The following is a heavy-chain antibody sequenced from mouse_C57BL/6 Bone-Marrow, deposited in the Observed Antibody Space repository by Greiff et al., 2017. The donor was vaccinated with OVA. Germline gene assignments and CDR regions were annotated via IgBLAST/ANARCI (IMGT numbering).Heavy chain of an antibody. D-gene: IGHD2-1*01. J-gene: IGHJ4*01. CDR3: ARIYYGNYYAMDY. Sequence: QVQLQQSGAELVRPGTSVKMSCKASGYTFTNYWIGWAKQRPGHGLEWIGDIYPGGGYTNYNEKFKGKATLTAGKSSSTAYMQFSSLTSEDSAIYYCARIYYGNYYAMDYWGQGTSVTVSS. V-gene: IGHV1-63*01. CDR1: GYTFTNYW. CDR2: IYPGGGYT.